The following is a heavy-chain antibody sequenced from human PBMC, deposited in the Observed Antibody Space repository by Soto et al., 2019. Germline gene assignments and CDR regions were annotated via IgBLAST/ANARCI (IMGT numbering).Heavy chain of an antibody. V-gene: IGHV1-2*02. Sequence: QVQLVQSGAEVKKPGASVKVSCKASGYTFSDYYMHWVRQAPGQGLEWMGWINANSGGTTYAPKFQGRVTMTRDTSISTAYMELSRLRSDDTAIYFCARLQIEVAGTNWGQRTLVTVSS. D-gene: IGHD6-19*01. CDR2: INANSGGT. J-gene: IGHJ4*02. CDR1: GYTFSDYY. CDR3: ARLQIEVAGTN.